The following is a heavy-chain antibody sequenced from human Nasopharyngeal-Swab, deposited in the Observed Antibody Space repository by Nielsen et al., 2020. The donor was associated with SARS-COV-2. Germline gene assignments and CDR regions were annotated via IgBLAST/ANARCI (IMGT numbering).Heavy chain of an antibody. Sequence: GESLKISCAASGFTFSSYDMHWVRRAPGKGLEWVSAIGTAGDTYYPGSVKGRFTISRETAKNSLYLQMNSLRAGDTAVYYCARASPYYYGSGSYSRDYYYGMDVWGQGTTVTVSS. CDR2: IGTAGDT. J-gene: IGHJ6*02. CDR3: ARASPYYYGSGSYSRDYYYGMDV. V-gene: IGHV3-13*01. D-gene: IGHD3-10*01. CDR1: GFTFSSYD.